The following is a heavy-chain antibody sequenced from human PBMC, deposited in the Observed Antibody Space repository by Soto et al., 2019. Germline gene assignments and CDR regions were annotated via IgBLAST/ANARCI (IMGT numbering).Heavy chain of an antibody. V-gene: IGHV4-59*01. CDR1: GCSISTYY. CDR3: ARGTRATQYYYYFYGMDA. J-gene: IGHJ6*02. CDR2: ISYSGST. Sequence: XETLSLTCTVSGCSISTYYWTWIRQPPGKGLEWIGYISYSGSTNYNPSLKSRLTISLNTSKKHFSLKLSSVTAADTAVYYCARGTRATQYYYYFYGMDAWGQGTTVTVSS.